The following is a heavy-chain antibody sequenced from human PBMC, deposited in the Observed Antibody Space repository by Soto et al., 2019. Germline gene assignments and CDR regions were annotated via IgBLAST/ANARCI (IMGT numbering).Heavy chain of an antibody. D-gene: IGHD3-22*01. CDR2: IYYSGST. CDR3: ARQPYYYDSSGYYYVYSFDY. CDR1: GGSISSYY. J-gene: IGHJ4*02. Sequence: QVQLQESGPGLVKPSETLSLTCTVSGGSISSYYWSWIRQPPGKGLEWIGYIYYSGSTNYNPSLKSRVTISVDTSKNQFSLKLSSVTAADTAVYYCARQPYYYDSSGYYYVYSFDYWGQGTLVTVSS. V-gene: IGHV4-59*08.